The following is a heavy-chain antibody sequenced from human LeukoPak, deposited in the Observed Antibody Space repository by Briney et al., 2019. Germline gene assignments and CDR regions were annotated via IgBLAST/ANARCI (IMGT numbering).Heavy chain of an antibody. CDR2: IYTSGST. CDR1: GGSISSYY. D-gene: IGHD5-24*01. CDR3: ARQRDGYNPYWYFDL. V-gene: IGHV4-4*09. Sequence: TETLSLTCTVSGGSISSYYWSWIRQPPGKGLERIGYIYTSGSTNYNPSLKSRVTISVDTSKNQFSLKLSSVTAADTAVYYCARQRDGYNPYWYFDLWGRGTLVTVSS. J-gene: IGHJ2*01.